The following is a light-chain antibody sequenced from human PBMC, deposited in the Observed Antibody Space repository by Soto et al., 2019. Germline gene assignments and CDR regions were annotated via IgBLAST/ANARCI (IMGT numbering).Light chain of an antibody. V-gene: IGLV4-69*01. J-gene: IGLJ2*01. CDR2: LNSDGSH. Sequence: QLVLTQSPSASASLGASVKLTCTLSSGHSSYAIAWHQQQPEKGPRFLMKLNSDGSHSKGDGISDHFSGSSSGAERYLTISSLQSEDEADYYCQTWGADSVIFGGGTKLTVL. CDR3: QTWGADSVI. CDR1: SGHSSYA.